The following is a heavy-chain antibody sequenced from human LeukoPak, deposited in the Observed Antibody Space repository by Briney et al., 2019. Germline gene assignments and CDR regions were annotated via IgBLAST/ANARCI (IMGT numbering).Heavy chain of an antibody. CDR3: AREPPYPHDY. CDR1: GFTFSTYG. J-gene: IGHJ4*02. CDR2: ISYDGSNK. Sequence: GGSLRLSCAASGFTFSTYGMHWVRQAPGKGLEWVAVISYDGSNKYYADSVKGRFTISRDNSKNTLYLQMNSLRAEDTAVYYCAREPPYPHDYWGQGTLVTVSS. V-gene: IGHV3-30*03.